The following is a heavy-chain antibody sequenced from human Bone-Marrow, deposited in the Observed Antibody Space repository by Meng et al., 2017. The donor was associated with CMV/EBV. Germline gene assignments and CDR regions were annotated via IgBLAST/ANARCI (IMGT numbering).Heavy chain of an antibody. D-gene: IGHD3-16*01. CDR1: GFTFSSYS. Sequence: GESLKISCAASGFTFSSYSMNWVRQAPGKGLEWVSSISRSSSYIYYADSVTGRFTISRDNAKNSLYLQMNSLRAEDTAVYYGERDFLRGLATFDYWGQGTLVTVSS. CDR2: ISRSSSYI. V-gene: IGHV3-21*01. CDR3: ERDFLRGLATFDY. J-gene: IGHJ4*02.